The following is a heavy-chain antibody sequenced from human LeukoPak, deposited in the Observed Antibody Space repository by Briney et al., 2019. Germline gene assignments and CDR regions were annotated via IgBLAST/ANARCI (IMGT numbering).Heavy chain of an antibody. V-gene: IGHV3-21*01. J-gene: IGHJ3*02. D-gene: IGHD3-10*01. Sequence: GGSLRLSCAASGFIFSYYSMNWVRQAPGKGLEWVSSINSNSNYMSYADSVKGRFTISRDNAKNSLYLQMTSLRAEDTAAYYCARSEFEAFDMWGQGTMVTVFS. CDR2: INSNSNYM. CDR1: GFIFSYYS. CDR3: ARSEFEAFDM.